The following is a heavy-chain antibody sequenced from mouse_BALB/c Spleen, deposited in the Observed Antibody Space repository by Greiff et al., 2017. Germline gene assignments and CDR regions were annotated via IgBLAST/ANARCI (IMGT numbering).Heavy chain of an antibody. V-gene: IGHV14-1*02. CDR3: ATYGSSSFAY. D-gene: IGHD1-1*01. CDR1: GFNIKDYY. Sequence: VQLQQSGAELVRPGALVKLSCKASGFNIKDYYMHWVKQRPEQGLEWIGWIDPENGNTIYDPKFQGKASITADTSSNTAYLQLSSLTSEDTAVYYCATYGSSSFAYWGQGTLVTVSA. J-gene: IGHJ3*01. CDR2: IDPENGNT.